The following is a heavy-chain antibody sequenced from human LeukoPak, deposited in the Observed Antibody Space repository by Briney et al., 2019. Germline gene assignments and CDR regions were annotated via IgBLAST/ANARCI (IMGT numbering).Heavy chain of an antibody. CDR2: IYYSGST. J-gene: IGHJ4*02. CDR3: ARASRSGYYYGSGSFDY. D-gene: IGHD3-10*01. CDR1: GGSISSYY. V-gene: IGHV4-59*01. Sequence: SETLSLTCTVSGGSISSYYWSWLRQPPGKGLEGIGYIYYSGSTNYNPSLKSRVTISVDTSKNQFSLKLSSVTAADTAVYYCARASRSGYYYGSGSFDYWGQGTLVTVSS.